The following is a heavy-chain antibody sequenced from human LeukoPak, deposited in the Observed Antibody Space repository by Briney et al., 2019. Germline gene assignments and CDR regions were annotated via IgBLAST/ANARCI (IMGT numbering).Heavy chain of an antibody. Sequence: SETLSLTCAVYGGSFSGYYWSWIRQPPGKGLEWIGEINHSGSTNYNPSLKSRVTISVDTSKNQFSLKLSSVTAADTAVYYCARHRILDYYGSGSTYFDYWGQGTLVTVSS. D-gene: IGHD3-10*01. V-gene: IGHV4-34*01. CDR3: ARHRILDYYGSGSTYFDY. J-gene: IGHJ4*02. CDR2: INHSGST. CDR1: GGSFSGYY.